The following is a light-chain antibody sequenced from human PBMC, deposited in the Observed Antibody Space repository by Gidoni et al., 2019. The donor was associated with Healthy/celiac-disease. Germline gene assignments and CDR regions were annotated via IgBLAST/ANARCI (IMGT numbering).Light chain of an antibody. V-gene: IGLV3-19*01. CDR3: NSRDSSGNHLNVV. Sequence: SSELTQDPAVSVALGPTVRNTCQGDSLRSYYASWYQQKPGQAPVLVIYGKNNRPSGIPDRFSGSSSGNTASLTITGAQAEDEADYYCNSRDSSGNHLNVVFGGGTKLTVL. J-gene: IGLJ2*01. CDR2: GKN. CDR1: SLRSYY.